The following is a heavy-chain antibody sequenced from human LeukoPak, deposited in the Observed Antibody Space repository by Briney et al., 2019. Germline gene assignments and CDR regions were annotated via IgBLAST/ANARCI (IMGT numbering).Heavy chain of an antibody. CDR1: GFTFSSSA. CDR3: ARVGYGGDTTNFDY. J-gene: IGHJ4*02. CDR2: KSYDGSNK. V-gene: IGHV3-30-3*01. Sequence: GGSLRLSCAASGFTFSSSAMHWVRQAPGKGLEWVAVKSYDGSNKYYADSVKGRFTISRDNSKNTLYLQMNSLRAEDTAVYYCARVGYGGDTTNFDYWGQGTLVTVSS. D-gene: IGHD2-21*01.